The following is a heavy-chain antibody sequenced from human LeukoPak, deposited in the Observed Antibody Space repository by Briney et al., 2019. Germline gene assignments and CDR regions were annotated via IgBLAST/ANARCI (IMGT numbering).Heavy chain of an antibody. V-gene: IGHV3-20*04. J-gene: IGHJ3*02. Sequence: GGSLRLSCAASGFTFDDYGMSWVRQAPGKGLEWVSGTNWNGGSTGYADSVKGRFTISRDNAKNSLYLQMNSLRAEGTALYYCARDRSSSGWYAPDAFDIWGQGTMVTVSS. CDR2: TNWNGGST. CDR1: GFTFDDYG. CDR3: ARDRSSSGWYAPDAFDI. D-gene: IGHD6-19*01.